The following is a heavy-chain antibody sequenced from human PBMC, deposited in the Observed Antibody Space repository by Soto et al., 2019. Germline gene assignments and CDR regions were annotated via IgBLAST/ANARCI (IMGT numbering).Heavy chain of an antibody. CDR2: IHHSGST. CDR1: GDSISSMNW. V-gene: IGHV4-4*02. Sequence: SETLSLTCAVSGDSISSMNWWSWVRQPPGKGLEWIGEIHHSGSTYYNPSLKSRVTISVDTSKNQFSLELSSVTAADTAVYYCARGAVYHDSSGYFSYWGQGTLVTVSS. D-gene: IGHD3-22*01. CDR3: ARGAVYHDSSGYFSY. J-gene: IGHJ4*02.